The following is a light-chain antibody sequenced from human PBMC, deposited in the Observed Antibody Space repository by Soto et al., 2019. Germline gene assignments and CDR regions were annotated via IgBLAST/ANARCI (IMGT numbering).Light chain of an antibody. J-gene: IGKJ4*01. Sequence: EIVLTQSPGTLSLSPGERATLSCRASQSVGRNFLAWYQQKPGQAPRLLIHGASSRATGIPDRFSGSGSGTDFTLTISRLEPADFAVYYCQQYASSPLTFGGGTKVEI. V-gene: IGKV3-20*01. CDR3: QQYASSPLT. CDR2: GAS. CDR1: QSVGRNF.